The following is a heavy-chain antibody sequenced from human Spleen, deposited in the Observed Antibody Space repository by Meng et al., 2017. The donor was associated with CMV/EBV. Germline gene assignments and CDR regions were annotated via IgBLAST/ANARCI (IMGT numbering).Heavy chain of an antibody. CDR3: ARGLRVYCSSTSCLYGMDV. CDR2: INHSGST. CDR1: GGSISSSSYY. Sequence: SETLSLTCTVSGGSISSSSYYWGWIRQPPGKGLEWIGEINHSGSTNYNPSLKSRVTISVDTSKNQFSLKLSSVTAADTAVYYCARGLRVYCSSTSCLYGMDVWGQGTTVTVSS. D-gene: IGHD2-2*01. J-gene: IGHJ6*02. V-gene: IGHV4-39*07.